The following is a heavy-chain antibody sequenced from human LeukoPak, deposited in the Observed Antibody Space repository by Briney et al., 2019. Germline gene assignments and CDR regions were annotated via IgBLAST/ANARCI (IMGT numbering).Heavy chain of an antibody. V-gene: IGHV1-8*01. Sequence: GASVKVSCKASGYTFTSYDINWVRQATGQGLEWMGWMNPNSGNTGYAQKFQGRVTMTRNTSISTAYMELSSLRSEDTAVYYCARTHHALGQPDYWGQGTLVTVSS. CDR3: ARTHHALGQPDY. D-gene: IGHD3-16*01. CDR2: MNPNSGNT. CDR1: GYTFTSYD. J-gene: IGHJ4*02.